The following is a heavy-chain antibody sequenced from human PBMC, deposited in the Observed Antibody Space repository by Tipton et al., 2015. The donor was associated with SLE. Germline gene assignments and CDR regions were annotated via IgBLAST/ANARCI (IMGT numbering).Heavy chain of an antibody. J-gene: IGHJ4*02. CDR2: PNPNTGST. CDR1: GYSFTGNY. D-gene: IGHD2-21*01. Sequence: QLVQSGAEVKKPGASMKVSCKASGYSFTGNYLHWVRQAPGQGLEWLGRPNPNTGSTNYAQKFQGRVTLTRDTSISTAYMELSRVTSDDTAVYYCARGGADSGDYVDYWAQGTLVTVSS. V-gene: IGHV1-2*06. CDR3: ARGGADSGDYVDY.